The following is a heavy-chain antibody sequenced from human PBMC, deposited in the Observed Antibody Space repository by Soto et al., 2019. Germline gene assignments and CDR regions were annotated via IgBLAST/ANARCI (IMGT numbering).Heavy chain of an antibody. Sequence: GGSLRLSCAASGLPFSSYSMNWVRQAPGKGLEWVSYISSSSSTIYYADSVKGRFTISRDNAKNSLYLQMNSLSAEDTAVYYWAGGQESRYYYYGMEVRGQGTRVSHSS. CDR2: ISSSSSTI. CDR1: GLPFSSYS. J-gene: IGHJ6*01. V-gene: IGHV3-48*01. CDR3: AGGQESRYYYYGMEV.